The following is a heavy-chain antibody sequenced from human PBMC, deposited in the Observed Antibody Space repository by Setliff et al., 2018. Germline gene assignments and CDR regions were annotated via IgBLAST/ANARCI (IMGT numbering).Heavy chain of an antibody. Sequence: PSETLSLTCTVSGGSVGNSFYYWSWIRQPAGKGLEWIGRIYTTWRTNDNPSLRSRVSISLDTSKSQFFLKLNSVTAADTAVYYCARGLEGEDYFYYMDVWGKGNTVTVSS. CDR1: GGSVGNSFYY. J-gene: IGHJ6*03. V-gene: IGHV4-61*02. D-gene: IGHD2-21*01. CDR2: IYTTWRT. CDR3: ARGLEGEDYFYYMDV.